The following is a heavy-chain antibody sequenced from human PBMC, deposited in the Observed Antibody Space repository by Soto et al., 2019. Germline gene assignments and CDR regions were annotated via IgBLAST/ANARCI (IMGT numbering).Heavy chain of an antibody. CDR1: GYTFTSYA. CDR3: ARGRELWFGENYYGMDV. D-gene: IGHD3-10*01. CDR2: INAGNGNT. V-gene: IGHV1-3*01. Sequence: GASVKVSCKASGYTFTSYAMHWVRQAPGQRLEWMGWINAGNGNTKYSQKFQGRVTITRDTSASTAYMELSSLRSEDTAVYYCARGRELWFGENYYGMDVWGQGTTVTSP. J-gene: IGHJ6*02.